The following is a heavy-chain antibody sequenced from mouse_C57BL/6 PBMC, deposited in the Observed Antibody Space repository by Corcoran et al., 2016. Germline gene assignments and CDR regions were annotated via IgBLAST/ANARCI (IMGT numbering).Heavy chain of an antibody. CDR3: ARTPSLGNAMDY. CDR1: GYTFTDYY. CDR2: INPNNGGT. V-gene: IGHV1-26*01. J-gene: IGHJ4*01. Sequence: EVQLQQSGPELVKPGASVKISCKASGYTFTDYYMNWVKQSHGKSLEWIGDINPNNGGTSYNQKFNGKGTLTVDKSSSTAYMELRSLTSEDSAVYYCARTPSLGNAMDYWGQGTSVTVSS. D-gene: IGHD3-3*01.